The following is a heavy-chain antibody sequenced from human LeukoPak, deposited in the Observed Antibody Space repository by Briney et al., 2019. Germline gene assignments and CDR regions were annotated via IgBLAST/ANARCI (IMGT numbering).Heavy chain of an antibody. D-gene: IGHD6-13*01. V-gene: IGHV1-3*03. CDR3: ARGDSSSWYNLGDY. CDR1: GYTFTSYA. CDR2: INAGNGNT. Sequence: GASVKVSCKASGYTFTSYAMHWVRQAPGQRLEWMGWINAGNGNTKYSQEFQGRVTITRDTSASTAYMELSSLRSEDMAVYYCARGDSSSWYNLGDYWGQGTLVTVSS. J-gene: IGHJ4*02.